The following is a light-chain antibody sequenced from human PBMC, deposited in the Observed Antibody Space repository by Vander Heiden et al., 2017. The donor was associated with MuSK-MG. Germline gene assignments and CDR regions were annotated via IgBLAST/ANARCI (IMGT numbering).Light chain of an antibody. CDR2: DTT. CDR3: LLAYSGARV. J-gene: IGLJ2*01. V-gene: IGLV7-46*01. Sequence: QAVLTQEPSLTVSPGGTVTLTCGPSTGTATSRHCPYRFQQKPGQATRTLIYDTTNKHSWTPARFSGSLLGSKAAMTLSGAQPEDEAEYYCLLAYSGARVFGGGTKLTVL. CDR1: TGTATSRHC.